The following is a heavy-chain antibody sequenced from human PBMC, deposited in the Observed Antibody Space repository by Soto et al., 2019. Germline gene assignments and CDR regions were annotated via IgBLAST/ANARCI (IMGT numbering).Heavy chain of an antibody. V-gene: IGHV6-1*01. J-gene: IGHJ5*02. Sequence: SHTRSLTCAISGYSVSSNSAAWNLIRQSPSRGLEWLGRTYYRSKWYDDYAVSVKSRITINPDTSKNQFSLQLNSVTPEDTAVYYCARGRSSQLGDYNWFDPWGQGTLVTVSS. D-gene: IGHD6-6*01. CDR2: TYYRSKWYD. CDR3: ARGRSSQLGDYNWFDP. CDR1: GYSVSSNSAA.